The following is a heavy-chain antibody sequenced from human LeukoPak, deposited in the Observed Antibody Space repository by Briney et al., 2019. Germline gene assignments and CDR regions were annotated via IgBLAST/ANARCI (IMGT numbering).Heavy chain of an antibody. Sequence: GGSLRLSCAASGFTFSSYGMHWVRQAPGKGLEWVAVISYDGSNKYYADSVKGRFTISRDNSKNTLYLQMNSLRAEETGVYYCAKDSYSSSWYGPYFDYWGQGTLVTVSS. CDR2: ISYDGSNK. J-gene: IGHJ4*02. CDR3: AKDSYSSSWYGPYFDY. CDR1: GFTFSSYG. V-gene: IGHV3-30*18. D-gene: IGHD6-13*01.